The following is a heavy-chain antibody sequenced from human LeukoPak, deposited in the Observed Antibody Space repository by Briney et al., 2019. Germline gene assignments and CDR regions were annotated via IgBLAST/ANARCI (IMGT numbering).Heavy chain of an antibody. V-gene: IGHV4-59*01. CDR3: ARGRVSSSSWYSTYYYYFYMYV. D-gene: IGHD6-13*01. CDR1: GGSISSYS. Sequence: SETLSLTCTVSGGSISSYSWSWIRQPPGKGLEWVGYIYYSGSTNYNPSLKSRVTISVDTSKNHFSLELSSVTAADTAVYFCARGRVSSSSWYSTYYYYFYMYVCVKGTTVTDSS. CDR2: IYYSGST. J-gene: IGHJ6*03.